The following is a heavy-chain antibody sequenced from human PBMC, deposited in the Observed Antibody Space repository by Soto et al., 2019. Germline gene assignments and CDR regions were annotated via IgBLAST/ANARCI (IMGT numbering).Heavy chain of an antibody. CDR3: ARDGTQLAPYAMDV. J-gene: IGHJ6*02. CDR1: GFTFGNNA. CDR2: IWFDGNNK. Sequence: QVQLVESGGNMVQPGRSLRLACAASGFTFGNNAMHWGRHAAGKGLEWVAQIWFDGNNKYYTDYVKGRFTISRDNLKNTVYLQMDSLRAADTAVYYCARDGTQLAPYAMDVCGQGTTVIVAS. D-gene: IGHD1-1*01. V-gene: IGHV3-33*01.